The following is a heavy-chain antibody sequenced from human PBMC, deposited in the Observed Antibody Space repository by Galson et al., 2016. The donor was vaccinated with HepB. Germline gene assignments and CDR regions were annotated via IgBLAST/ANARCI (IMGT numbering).Heavy chain of an antibody. J-gene: IGHJ6*02. V-gene: IGHV3-11*04. Sequence: SLRLSCAASGFTFSDYYMSWVRQPPGKGLEYIAYIDSSRTITYYADSVKGRFTISRDNSKSTVFLHMNSLRIDDTAVYYCARDPPGGYRYGPYSYYYYAMDVWGQGTTVTVSS. CDR2: IDSSRTIT. CDR3: ARDPPGGYRYGPYSYYYYAMDV. CDR1: GFTFSDYY. D-gene: IGHD5-18*01.